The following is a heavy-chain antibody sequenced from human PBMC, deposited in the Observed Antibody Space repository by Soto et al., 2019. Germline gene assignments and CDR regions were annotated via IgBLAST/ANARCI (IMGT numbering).Heavy chain of an antibody. J-gene: IGHJ4*02. CDR2: IWHDGRNK. Sequence: QVQLVESGGGVVQPGRSLRLSCAASGFTFSNFGMHWVRQAPGKGLEWVAVIWHDGRNKYYADFVKGRFTISRDNSKNTLYLQMNSLRAEDTAVYYCASRSPALDYWGQGTPVTVSS. CDR3: ASRSPALDY. V-gene: IGHV3-33*01. CDR1: GFTFSNFG. D-gene: IGHD2-2*01.